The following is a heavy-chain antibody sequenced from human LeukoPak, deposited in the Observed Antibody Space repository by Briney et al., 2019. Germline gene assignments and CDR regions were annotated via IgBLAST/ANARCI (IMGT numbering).Heavy chain of an antibody. V-gene: IGHV4-61*01. D-gene: IGHD1-1*01. CDR1: GGSVSSGSYY. J-gene: IGHJ3*02. CDR3: ARVSGTGTDAFDI. CDR2: IYYSGST. Sequence: SETLSLTCTVSGGSVSSGSYYWSWIRQPPGKGLEWIGYIYYSGSTNYNPSLKSRVTISVDTSKNQFSLKLSSVSAADTAVYYCARVSGTGTDAFDIWGQGTMVTVSS.